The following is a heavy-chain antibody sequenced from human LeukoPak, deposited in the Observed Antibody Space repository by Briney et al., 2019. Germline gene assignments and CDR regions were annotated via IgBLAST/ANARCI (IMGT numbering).Heavy chain of an antibody. V-gene: IGHV1-69*05. CDR1: GGTFSSYA. Sequence: SVKVSCKASGGTFSSYAISWVRQAPGQGLEWMGGIIPIFGTANYAQKFQGRVTITTDESTSTAYMELSSLRSEDTAVYFCARRGWTGNWFDPWGQGTLVTVSS. D-gene: IGHD3/OR15-3a*01. CDR3: ARRGWTGNWFDP. J-gene: IGHJ5*02. CDR2: IIPIFGTA.